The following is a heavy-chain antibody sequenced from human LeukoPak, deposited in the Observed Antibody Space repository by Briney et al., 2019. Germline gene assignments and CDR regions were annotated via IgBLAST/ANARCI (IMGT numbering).Heavy chain of an antibody. J-gene: IGHJ5*02. D-gene: IGHD6-6*01. Sequence: SETMSLTCTVSGYSISSGYYWGWIRQPQGKGLTWIGRIYHSGSTSYKPSLTSPATISVDTSKNQFSLKLSSVTAADTAVYYCARDLTYSSSSSNWLYRWRQGTLVTGSS. CDR2: IYHSGST. CDR1: GYSISSGYY. CDR3: ARDLTYSSSSSNWLYR. V-gene: IGHV4-38-2*02.